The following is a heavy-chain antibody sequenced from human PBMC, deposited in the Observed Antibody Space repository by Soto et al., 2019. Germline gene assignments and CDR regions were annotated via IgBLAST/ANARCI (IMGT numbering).Heavy chain of an antibody. D-gene: IGHD6-6*01. CDR3: ARGEYSSSPWAYYYYGMSV. CDR2: TIPIFRTE. CDR1: GGTFSSYA. J-gene: IGHJ6*02. V-gene: IGHV1-69*01. Sequence: QVPLVQSGAEVKKPGSSVKVSCEASGGTFSSYAISWVRQAPGQGLEWMGGTIPIFRTENYAQKFQGSVTSTAHESTNPAYMELISLRSEDTAVYYCARGEYSSSPWAYYYYGMSVWGQGTTVTVSS.